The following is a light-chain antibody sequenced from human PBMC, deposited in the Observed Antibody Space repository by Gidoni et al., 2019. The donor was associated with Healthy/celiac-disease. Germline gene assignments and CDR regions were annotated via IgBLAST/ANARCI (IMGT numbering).Light chain of an antibody. J-gene: IGLJ1*01. Sequence: QSALTQPASVSGSPGQSITISCTGTSSYVGGYNYGSWYQQHTGKAPKLMIYDVSNRPSGVSNRFSGSKSGNTASLTISGLQAEDEADYYCSSYTSSSGYVFGTGTKVTVL. CDR2: DVS. CDR3: SSYTSSSGYV. V-gene: IGLV2-14*01. CDR1: SSYVGGYNY.